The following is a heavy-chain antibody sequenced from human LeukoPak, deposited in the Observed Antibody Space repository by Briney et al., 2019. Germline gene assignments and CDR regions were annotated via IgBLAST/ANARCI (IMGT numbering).Heavy chain of an antibody. J-gene: IGHJ6*02. CDR3: ARDDVDGGGDYYYGMDV. CDR1: GGTFSSYA. Sequence: SVKVSCKASGGTFSSYAISWVRQAPGQGLEWMGGIIPIFGTANYAQKFQGRVTITADESTSTAYMELSSLRSEDTAVYYCARDDVDGGGDYYYGMDVWGQGTTVTVSS. V-gene: IGHV1-69*13. CDR2: IIPIFGTA. D-gene: IGHD2-21*01.